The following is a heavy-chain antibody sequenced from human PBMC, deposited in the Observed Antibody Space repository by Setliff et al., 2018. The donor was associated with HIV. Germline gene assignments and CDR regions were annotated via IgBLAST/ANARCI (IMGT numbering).Heavy chain of an antibody. V-gene: IGHV3-15*07. Sequence: GGSLRLSCTTSGFTFSASAIHWVRQSPGKGLEWLGHIKSKTDGGTTDYAAPVKGRFTISRDDSKNTLYLQMNSLKTEDTAVYYCTTDVTYYNFWSGYSHFDCWGQGTLVTVSS. CDR1: GFTFSASA. D-gene: IGHD3-3*01. CDR2: IKSKTDGGTT. J-gene: IGHJ4*02. CDR3: TTDVTYYNFWSGYSHFDC.